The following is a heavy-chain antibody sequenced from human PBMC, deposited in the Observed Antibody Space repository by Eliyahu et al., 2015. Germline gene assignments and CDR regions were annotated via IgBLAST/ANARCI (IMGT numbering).Heavy chain of an antibody. D-gene: IGHD3-22*01. CDR3: AKDRGPITMIVVVISHFDY. J-gene: IGHJ4*02. CDR2: ISGSGGST. Sequence: EVQLVESGGGLVQPGGSLRLXCAAXGFTFSSYAMSWVRQAPGKGLEWVSAISGSGGSTYYADSVKGRFTISRDNSKNTLYLQMNSLRAEDTAVYYCAKDRGPITMIVVVISHFDYWGQGTLVTVSS. CDR1: GFTFSSYA. V-gene: IGHV3-23*04.